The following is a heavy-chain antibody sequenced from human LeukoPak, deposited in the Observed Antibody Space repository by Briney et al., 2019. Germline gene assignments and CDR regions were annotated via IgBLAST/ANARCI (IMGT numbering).Heavy chain of an antibody. Sequence: GSLRLSCSASGVTFATYGMHWVRPAPGKGLEWVAFVRYDGIDKYYGDSVKGRFTISRDNSKNTLYLQMNSLRVEDTAVFFCAKVFPLTFYYMDVWGQGTTVTVS. V-gene: IGHV3-30*02. CDR2: VRYDGIDK. J-gene: IGHJ6*03. CDR1: GVTFATYG. D-gene: IGHD3-3*01. CDR3: AKVFPLTFYYMDV.